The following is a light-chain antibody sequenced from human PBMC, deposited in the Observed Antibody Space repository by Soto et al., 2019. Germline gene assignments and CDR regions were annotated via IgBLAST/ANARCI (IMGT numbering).Light chain of an antibody. J-gene: IGKJ4*01. V-gene: IGKV3-11*01. CDR1: QSVRAY. Sequence: VLTQSPDTLSLSPGESATLSCRASQSVRAYLAWYQQKTGQAPRLLIYDESNRATGIPDRFSGSGSGTDLTLTISRLEPEDFAVYYCQQRSSWPLTCGGGTKVDIK. CDR2: DES. CDR3: QQRSSWPLT.